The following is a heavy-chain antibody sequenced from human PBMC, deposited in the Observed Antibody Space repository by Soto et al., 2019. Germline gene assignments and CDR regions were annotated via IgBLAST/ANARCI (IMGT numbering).Heavy chain of an antibody. Sequence: QVQLVQSGAEVKKPGASVKVSCKASGYTFTGYYMHWVRQAPGQGLEWMGWINPNSGGTNYAQKFQGRVTMTRDTSISTAYMELSRLRSDDTAVYYCARYSLTAVFREDSSPEDHPWGQGTLVTVSS. D-gene: IGHD6-6*01. CDR2: INPNSGGT. V-gene: IGHV1-2*02. CDR3: ARYSLTAVFREDSSPEDHP. CDR1: GYTFTGYY. J-gene: IGHJ5*02.